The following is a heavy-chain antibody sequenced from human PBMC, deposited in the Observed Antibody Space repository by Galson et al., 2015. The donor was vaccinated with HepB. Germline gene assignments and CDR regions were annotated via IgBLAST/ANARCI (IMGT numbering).Heavy chain of an antibody. Sequence: SLRLSCAASGFTFSSYGMHWVRQAPGKGLEWVAVIWYDGSNKYYADSVKGRFTISRDNSKNTLYLQMNSLRAEDTAVYYCARAGVAPFWGAFDIWGQGTMVTVSS. D-gene: IGHD3-3*01. J-gene: IGHJ3*02. V-gene: IGHV3-33*01. CDR3: ARAGVAPFWGAFDI. CDR2: IWYDGSNK. CDR1: GFTFSSYG.